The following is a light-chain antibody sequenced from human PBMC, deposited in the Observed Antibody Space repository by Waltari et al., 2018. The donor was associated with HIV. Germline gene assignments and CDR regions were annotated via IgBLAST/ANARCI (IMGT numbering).Light chain of an antibody. V-gene: IGLV1-44*01. CDR1: SSNIGSNT. CDR3: AAWDDSLKGGA. Sequence: QSVLTQPPSASGTPGQRVTISCSGSSSNIGSNTVHWYRQLPGTAPKLLIYSNKQRPSGVPDRFSGSTAGTSASLVISGLQSEDEADYYCAAWDDSLKGGAFGTGTKVTVL. J-gene: IGLJ1*01. CDR2: SNK.